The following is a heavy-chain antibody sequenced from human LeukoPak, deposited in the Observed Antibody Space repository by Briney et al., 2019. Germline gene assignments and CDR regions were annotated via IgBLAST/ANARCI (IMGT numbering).Heavy chain of an antibody. CDR3: ARASGVLPSLGWANWFDT. Sequence: SETLSLTCTVSGGSIRSSDYYWAWIRQPPGRGLEWIGTIHYSGSTFYKPPLKSRLTVSADTSRNQFYMKLSSVTAADTAVYYCARASGVLPSLGWANWFDTWGQGSLVTVSS. J-gene: IGHJ5*02. V-gene: IGHV4-39*01. CDR2: IHYSGST. D-gene: IGHD2/OR15-2a*01. CDR1: GGSIRSSDYY.